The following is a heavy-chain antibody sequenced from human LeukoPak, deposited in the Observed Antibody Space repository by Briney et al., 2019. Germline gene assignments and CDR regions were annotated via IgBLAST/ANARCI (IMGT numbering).Heavy chain of an antibody. J-gene: IGHJ4*02. CDR1: GYTFTSYG. V-gene: IGHV1-18*04. Sequence: ASVEVSCKASGYTFTSYGISWVRQAPGQGLEWMGWISAYNGNTNYAQKLQGRVTMTTDTSTSTAYMELRSLRSDDTAVYYCAREGDDYGDTYIDYWGQGTLVTVSS. D-gene: IGHD4-17*01. CDR3: AREGDDYGDTYIDY. CDR2: ISAYNGNT.